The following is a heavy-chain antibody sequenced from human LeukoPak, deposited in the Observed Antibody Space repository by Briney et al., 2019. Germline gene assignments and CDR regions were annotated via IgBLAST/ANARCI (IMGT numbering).Heavy chain of an antibody. D-gene: IGHD6-19*01. CDR3: AKRGSGWYAVDY. V-gene: IGHV3-23*01. CDR1: GFTFSNAW. J-gene: IGHJ4*02. CDR2: ISGSGGST. Sequence: GGSLRLSCAASGFTFSNAWMSWVRQAPGKGLEWVSAISGSGGSTYYADSVKGRFTISRDNSKNTLYLQMNSLRAEDTAVYYCAKRGSGWYAVDYWGQGTLVTVSS.